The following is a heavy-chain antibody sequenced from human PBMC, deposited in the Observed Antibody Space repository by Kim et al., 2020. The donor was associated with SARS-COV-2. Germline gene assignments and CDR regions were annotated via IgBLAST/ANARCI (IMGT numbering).Heavy chain of an antibody. CDR1: GFTFSDYY. V-gene: IGHV3-11*01. CDR3: ATGPTCSSTSCYNNDYYMDV. CDR2: ISSSGSTI. J-gene: IGHJ6*03. Sequence: GGSLRLSCAASGFTFSDYYMSWIRQAPGKGLEWVAYISSSGSTIYYADSVKGRFTISRDNAKNSLYLQMNRLSAEDAAVYYSATGPTCSSTSCYNNDYYMDVWGKGTTVTVSS. D-gene: IGHD2-2*01.